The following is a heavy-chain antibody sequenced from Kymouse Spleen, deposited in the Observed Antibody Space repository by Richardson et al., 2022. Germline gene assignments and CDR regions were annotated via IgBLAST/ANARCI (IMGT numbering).Heavy chain of an antibody. Sequence: EVQLVESGGGLVQPGGSLRLSCAASGFTFSSYWMSWVRQAPGKGLEWVANIKQDGSEKYYVDSVKGRFTISRDNAKNSLYLQMNSLRAEDTAVYYCARGITGTSYYYYYGMDVWGQGTTVTVSS. J-gene: IGHJ6*02. CDR2: IKQDGSEK. CDR3: ARGITGTSYYYYYGMDV. CDR1: GFTFSSYW. D-gene: IGHD1-7*01. V-gene: IGHV3-7*01.